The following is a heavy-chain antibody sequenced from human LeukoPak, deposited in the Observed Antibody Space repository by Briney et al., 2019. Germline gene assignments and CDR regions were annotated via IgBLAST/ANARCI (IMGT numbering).Heavy chain of an antibody. J-gene: IGHJ5*02. Sequence: TGGSLRLSCAASGFTFSSYWMSWVRQAPGKGLEWVANIKQDGSEKYYVDSVKGRFTISRDNAKNSLYLQMNSLRAEDTAVYYCARERVLRFLEWFPAPFDPWGQGTLVTVSS. CDR3: ARERVLRFLEWFPAPFDP. CDR1: GFTFSSYW. V-gene: IGHV3-7*01. D-gene: IGHD3-3*01. CDR2: IKQDGSEK.